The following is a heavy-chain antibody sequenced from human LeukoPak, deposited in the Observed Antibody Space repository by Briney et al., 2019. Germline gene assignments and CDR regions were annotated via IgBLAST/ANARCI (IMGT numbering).Heavy chain of an antibody. Sequence: SVKVSCKASGGTLSNYAISWVRQAPGQGLEWMGRIIPILGIADYAQKFPGRVTVTADISTSTVFMELSSLRSEDTAVFYCARDGMVRGIIDYNGMDVWGQGTTVTVSS. J-gene: IGHJ6*02. CDR1: GGTLSNYA. CDR3: ARDGMVRGIIDYNGMDV. CDR2: IIPILGIA. D-gene: IGHD3-10*01. V-gene: IGHV1-69*04.